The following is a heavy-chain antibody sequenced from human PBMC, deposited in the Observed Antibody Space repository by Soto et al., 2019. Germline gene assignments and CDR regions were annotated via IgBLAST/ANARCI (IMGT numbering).Heavy chain of an antibody. CDR3: ARGVEQELWASSGYYYGVDYWFDP. V-gene: IGHV4-59*01. Sequence: SETLSLTCTVSGGSISSYYWSWIRQPPGKGLEWIGYIYYSGSTNYNPSLKSRVTISVDTSKNQFSLKLSSVTAADTAVYYCARGVEQELWASSGYYYGVDYWFDPWGQGTLVTVSS. J-gene: IGHJ5*02. CDR2: IYYSGST. CDR1: GGSISSYY. D-gene: IGHD3-22*01.